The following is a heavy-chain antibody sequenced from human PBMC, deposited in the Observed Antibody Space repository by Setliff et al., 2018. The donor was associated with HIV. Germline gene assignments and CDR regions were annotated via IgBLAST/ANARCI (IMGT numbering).Heavy chain of an antibody. Sequence: PSETLSLTCAVNGGSFSGYYWSWIRQPPGKGLEWMGEINHSGSTNYNMSLWSRVTISLDASRNQFSLELISVTAADTAVYSCAGGPGTTSLDYWAQGTLVTVSS. V-gene: IGHV4-34*01. CDR3: AGGPGTTSLDY. CDR1: GGSFSGYY. J-gene: IGHJ4*02. D-gene: IGHD1-26*01. CDR2: INHSGST.